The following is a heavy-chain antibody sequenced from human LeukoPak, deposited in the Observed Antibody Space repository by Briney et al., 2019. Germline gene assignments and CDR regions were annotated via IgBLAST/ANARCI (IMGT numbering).Heavy chain of an antibody. CDR3: AGLGIVVVPAAPMDV. Sequence: GGSLRLSCAASGFTFSSYELHWVRQAPGKGLEWVSYISSSGSTIYYADSVKGRFTISRDNAKNSLYLQMNSLRAEDTAVYYCAGLGIVVVPAAPMDVWGQGTTVTVSS. D-gene: IGHD2-2*01. J-gene: IGHJ6*02. CDR1: GFTFSSYE. CDR2: ISSSGSTI. V-gene: IGHV3-48*03.